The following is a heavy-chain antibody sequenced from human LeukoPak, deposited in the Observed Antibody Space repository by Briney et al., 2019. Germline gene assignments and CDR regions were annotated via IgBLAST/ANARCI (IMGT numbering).Heavy chain of an antibody. V-gene: IGHV3-30*18. J-gene: IGHJ6*02. CDR2: ISYDGSNK. Sequence: PGGSLRLSCAASGFTFSSYGMHWVRQAPGKGLEWVAVISYDGSNKYYADSVKGRFTISRDNSKNTLYLQMNSLRAEDTAVYYCAKAVPYYYYGMDAWGQGTTVTVSS. CDR1: GFTFSSYG. CDR3: AKAVPYYYYGMDA.